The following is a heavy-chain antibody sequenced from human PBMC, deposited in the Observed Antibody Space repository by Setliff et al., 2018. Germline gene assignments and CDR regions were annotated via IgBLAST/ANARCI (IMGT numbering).Heavy chain of an antibody. Sequence: SETLSLTCTVSGGSVNSGYDNWNWLRQPAGKGLEWIGFIYHDGNPKFNPSVNYNPSLKSRITMSIDKSKNQFSLNLRSVTAADTAVYYCTRGGERYHTANWGQGALVTVSS. J-gene: IGHJ4*02. CDR2: IYHDGNP. V-gene: IGHV4-61*10. CDR1: GGSVNSGYDN. D-gene: IGHD2-2*01. CDR3: TRGGERYHTAN.